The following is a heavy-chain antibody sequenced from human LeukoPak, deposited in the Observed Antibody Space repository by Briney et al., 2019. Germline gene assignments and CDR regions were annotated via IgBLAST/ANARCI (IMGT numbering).Heavy chain of an antibody. CDR2: IYYSGST. V-gene: IGHV4-59*01. CDR1: GGSISSYY. Sequence: LSETLSLTCTVSGGSISSYYWSWIRQPPGKGLEWIGYIYYSGSTNYNPSLKSRVTISVDTSKNQFSLKLSSVTAADTAVYYCARGLCGGDCYSHDAFDIWGQGTMVTVSS. J-gene: IGHJ3*02. CDR3: ARGLCGGDCYSHDAFDI. D-gene: IGHD2-21*02.